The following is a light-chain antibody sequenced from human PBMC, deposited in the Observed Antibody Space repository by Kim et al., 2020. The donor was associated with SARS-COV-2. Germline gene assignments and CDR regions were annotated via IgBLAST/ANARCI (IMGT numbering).Light chain of an antibody. J-gene: IGLJ1*01. V-gene: IGLV3-1*01. CDR2: QSD. CDR3: QAWDNKAGV. Sequence: VSPGQTATITCSGDNLGNKYTCWYQQRPGQSPVLVIYQSDKRPAEIPERFSGSTSGNTATLTISETETLDEADYYCQAWDNKAGVFGTGTKVTVL. CDR1: NLGNKY.